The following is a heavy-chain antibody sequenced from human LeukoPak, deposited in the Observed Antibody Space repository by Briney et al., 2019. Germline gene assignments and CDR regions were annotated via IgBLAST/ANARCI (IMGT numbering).Heavy chain of an antibody. CDR1: GFTVSSNY. D-gene: IGHD3-22*01. J-gene: IGHJ4*02. V-gene: IGHV3-53*01. CDR3: ASPSWHYYDSSGYYLDY. Sequence: GGSLRLSCAASGFTVSSNYMSWVRQAPGKGLEWVSVIYSGGSTYYADSVKGRFTISRDNSKNTLYLQMNSLRAEDTAVYYCASPSWHYYDSSGYYLDYWGQGTLVTVSS. CDR2: IYSGGST.